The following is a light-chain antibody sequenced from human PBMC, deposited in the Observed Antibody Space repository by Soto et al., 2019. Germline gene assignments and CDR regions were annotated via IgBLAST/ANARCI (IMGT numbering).Light chain of an antibody. CDR3: TSYTSSGTVYV. J-gene: IGLJ1*01. CDR2: EVT. Sequence: QSVLTQPASVSGSPGQPISISCTGTSSDIGGSKYVSWHQQHPGKAPKLLIYEVTYRPSGVSDRFSGSKSGNTASLTVSGLQTEDEGDYYCTSYTSSGTVYVFGTGTKVTVL. V-gene: IGLV2-14*01. CDR1: SSDIGGSKY.